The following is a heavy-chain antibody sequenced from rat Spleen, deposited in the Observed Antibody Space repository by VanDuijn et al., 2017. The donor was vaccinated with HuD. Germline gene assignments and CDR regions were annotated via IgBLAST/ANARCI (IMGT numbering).Heavy chain of an antibody. CDR1: GHSITSNF. J-gene: IGHJ3*01. V-gene: IGHV3-1*01. Sequence: EVQLQESGPCLVKPSQSLALTCSVTGHSITSNFWGWIRKLPGNKMEWMGYISYSGSTSYNPSLKSRVSITRDTHKNQFFLQVNSVTTEDTATYYCARWNNYAAHWGQGTLVTVSS. CDR2: ISYSGST. D-gene: IGHD1-10*01. CDR3: ARWNNYAAH.